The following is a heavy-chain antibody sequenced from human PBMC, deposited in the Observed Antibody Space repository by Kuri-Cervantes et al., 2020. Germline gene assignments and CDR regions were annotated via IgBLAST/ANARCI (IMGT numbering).Heavy chain of an antibody. J-gene: IGHJ4*02. CDR1: GFTFSDSA. D-gene: IGHD5/OR15-5a*01. V-gene: IGHV3-73*01. CDR2: NRSKANTYAT. Sequence: GGSLRLSCAASGFTFSDSATHWVRQASGKGLEWVGRNRSKANTYATAYAASVEGRFTVSRDNSKNTAYLQMNSLRTEDTAVYYCTRIYDTVFDHWGQGTLVTVSS. CDR3: TRIYDTVFDH.